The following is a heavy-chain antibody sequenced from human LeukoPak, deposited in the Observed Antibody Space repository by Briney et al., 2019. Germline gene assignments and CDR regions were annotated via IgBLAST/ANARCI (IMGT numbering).Heavy chain of an antibody. CDR1: GFTFDDYA. Sequence: GGSPRLSFAASGFTFDDYAMQWGRQAPGKGLGGVSGISGSRGSIGYAGSVKGPFTLSIDKAKKSLELQRNRLRGEDTALYYCATDRGGAYSYGMDVWGQGTPVTVSS. J-gene: IGHJ6*02. D-gene: IGHD4-17*01. V-gene: IGHV3-9*01. CDR2: ISGSRGSI. CDR3: ATDRGGAYSYGMDV.